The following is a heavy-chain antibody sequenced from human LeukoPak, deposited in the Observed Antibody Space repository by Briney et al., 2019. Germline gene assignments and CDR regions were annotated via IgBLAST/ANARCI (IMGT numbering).Heavy chain of an antibody. D-gene: IGHD5-12*01. CDR2: IYYSGST. V-gene: IGHV4-31*03. Sequence: SETLSLTCTVSGGSISSGGYYWSWIRQHPGKGLEWIGYIYYSGSTYYNPSLKSRATISVDTSKNQFSLKLSSVTAADTAVYYCARGGGYDHGWFDPWGQGTLVTVSS. J-gene: IGHJ5*02. CDR1: GGSISSGGYY. CDR3: ARGGGYDHGWFDP.